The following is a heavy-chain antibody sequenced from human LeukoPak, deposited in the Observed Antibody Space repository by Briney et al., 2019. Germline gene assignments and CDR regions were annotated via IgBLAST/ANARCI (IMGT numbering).Heavy chain of an antibody. D-gene: IGHD2-2*01. J-gene: IGHJ4*02. Sequence: ASVKVSCKASEYTFNNYYMHWVRQAPGQGLEWMGIISPSGGSTSYAQKFQGRVTMTRDTSTSTVYMELSSLRSEDTAVYYCAILSEYQLLDYDYWGQGTLVTVSS. CDR2: ISPSGGST. CDR3: AILSEYQLLDYDY. CDR1: EYTFNNYY. V-gene: IGHV1-46*03.